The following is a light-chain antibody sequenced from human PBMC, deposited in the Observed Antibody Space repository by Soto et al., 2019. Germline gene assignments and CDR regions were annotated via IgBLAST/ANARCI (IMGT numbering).Light chain of an antibody. CDR1: QSINNN. Sequence: EIVMTQSPATLSVSPGERATLSCRASQSINNNLAWYQQKPGQAPRLLIYGASTRATGIQARFSGSGSGTEFTIKISRMQSEDVEVYYCQQFNNWPRKFGQGTKV. CDR2: GAS. V-gene: IGKV3-15*01. CDR3: QQFNNWPRK. J-gene: IGKJ1*01.